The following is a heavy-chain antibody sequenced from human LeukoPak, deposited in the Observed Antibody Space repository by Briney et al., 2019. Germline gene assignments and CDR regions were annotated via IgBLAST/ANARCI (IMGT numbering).Heavy chain of an antibody. CDR1: GGSISSSSYY. D-gene: IGHD2-8*01. J-gene: IGHJ4*02. CDR3: ARYTGVNGYYFDY. V-gene: IGHV4-39*02. CDR2: IYHSGST. Sequence: PSETLSLTCTVSGGSISSSSYYWSWLRQPPGKGLEWIATIYHSGSTYYNASLKSRVTISVDTSKSHFSLKLSSVTAADTAMYYCARYTGVNGYYFDYWAREPWSPSPQ.